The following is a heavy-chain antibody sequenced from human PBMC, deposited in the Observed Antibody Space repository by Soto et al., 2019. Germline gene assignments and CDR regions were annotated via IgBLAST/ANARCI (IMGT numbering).Heavy chain of an antibody. V-gene: IGHV1-2*02. J-gene: IGHJ6*02. CDR1: GYTFTGYY. CDR2: INPNSGRT. Sequence: QVQLVQSGAEVKKPGASVKVSCKASGYTFTGYYMHWVRQAPGQGLEWMGWINPNSGRTNYAQKLQGRGTMSTYTSISSSYIWVGRLRSDDTGLSYCSRFLEVLRCMWWLSYHYYGKGIWGQRTTVTVS. CDR3: SRFLEVLRCMWWLSYHYYGKGI. D-gene: IGHD2-21*01.